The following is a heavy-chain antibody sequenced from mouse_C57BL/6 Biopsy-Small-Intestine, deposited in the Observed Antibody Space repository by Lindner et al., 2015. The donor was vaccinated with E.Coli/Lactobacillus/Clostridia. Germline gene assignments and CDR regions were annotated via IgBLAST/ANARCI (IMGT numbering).Heavy chain of an antibody. CDR3: REPLWSSSSPYYDCNMDV. Sequence: SVKVSCKASGYTFTDYYMHWIRQAPGQGLEWMGWISADTGNTDYAQNFQGRVTLTTDTSTATAYMELRSLTSDDTAVYYCAREPLWSSSSPYYDCNMDVWGQGTTVIVSP. CDR2: SADTGNTD. J-gene: IGHJ1*01. V-gene: IGHV1-83*01. D-gene: IGHD1-1*01. CDR1: YTFTDYYM.